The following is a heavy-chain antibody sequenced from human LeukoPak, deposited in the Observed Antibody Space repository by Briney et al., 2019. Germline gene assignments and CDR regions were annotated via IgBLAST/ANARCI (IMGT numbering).Heavy chain of an antibody. CDR1: GYTFTSYG. V-gene: IGHV1-8*03. CDR3: ARAPRSMGSSSSFDY. CDR2: MNPNSGNT. D-gene: IGHD6-6*01. J-gene: IGHJ4*02. Sequence: ASVKVSCKASGYTFTSYGISWVRQAPGQGLEWMGWMNPNSGNTGYAQKFQGRVTITRNTSISTAYMELSSLRSEDTAVYYCARAPRSMGSSSSFDYWGQGTLVTVSS.